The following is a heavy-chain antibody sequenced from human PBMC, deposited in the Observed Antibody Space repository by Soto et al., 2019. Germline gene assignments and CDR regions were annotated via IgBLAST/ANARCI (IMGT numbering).Heavy chain of an antibody. D-gene: IGHD3-22*01. CDR2: IYNSGRT. V-gene: IGHV4-59*01. CDR1: GGSISSDY. Sequence: SETLSLTCTVSGGSISSDYWSWIRQTPGKGLEWIGNIYNSGRTNYNPSLKSRVTISVDTSKNQFSLKLSSVTAADTAVYYCARDLLRTRTSYYYYGMDVWGQGTTVTVSS. CDR3: ARDLLRTRTSYYYYGMDV. J-gene: IGHJ6*02.